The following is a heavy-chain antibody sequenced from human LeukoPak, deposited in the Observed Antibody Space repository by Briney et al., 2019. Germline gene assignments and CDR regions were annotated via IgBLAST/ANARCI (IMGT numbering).Heavy chain of an antibody. Sequence: GGSLRLSCAASGFSLSNYAMSWVRQAPGKGLEWVSAISGTGASTYYADSVKGRFTISRDNSKTTLCLQRNSMRAEDTALYYCAKEVVWYYGSGSPNIDYWGQGTLVTVSS. J-gene: IGHJ4*02. CDR3: AKEVVWYYGSGSPNIDY. D-gene: IGHD3-10*01. CDR1: GFSLSNYA. V-gene: IGHV3-23*01. CDR2: ISGTGAST.